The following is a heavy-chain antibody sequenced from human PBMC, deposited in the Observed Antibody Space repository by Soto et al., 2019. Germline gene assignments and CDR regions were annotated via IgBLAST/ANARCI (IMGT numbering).Heavy chain of an antibody. D-gene: IGHD2-15*01. Sequence: ASVKVSCKASGYTFTSYGISWVRQAPGQGLEWMGWISAYNGNTNYAQKLQGRVTMTTDTSTSTAYMELRSLRSDDTAVYYCARIPQYCSGGSCNRGPFDYWGQGTLVTVS. J-gene: IGHJ4*02. CDR2: ISAYNGNT. CDR3: ARIPQYCSGGSCNRGPFDY. CDR1: GYTFTSYG. V-gene: IGHV1-18*04.